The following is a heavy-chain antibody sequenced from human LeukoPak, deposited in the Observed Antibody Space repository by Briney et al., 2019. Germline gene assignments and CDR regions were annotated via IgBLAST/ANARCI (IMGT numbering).Heavy chain of an antibody. D-gene: IGHD6-19*01. J-gene: IGHJ4*02. CDR1: GFTFSSYL. CDR3: VSGWYYFDY. Sequence: GGSLRLSCAASGFTFSSYLMNWVRQAPGKGLEWVANIKQDGSEKYYVDSVKGRFTISRDNTKNSLYLQMNSLRAEDTAVYYCVSGWYYFDYWGQGTLVTVSS. V-gene: IGHV3-7*03. CDR2: IKQDGSEK.